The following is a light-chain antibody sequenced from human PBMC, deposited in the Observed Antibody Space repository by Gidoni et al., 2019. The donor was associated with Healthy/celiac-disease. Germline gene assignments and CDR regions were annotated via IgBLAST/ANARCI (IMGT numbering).Light chain of an antibody. J-gene: IGLJ2*01. V-gene: IGLV2-8*01. Sequence: QSALTQPPSASGSPGQSVTIPCPGTSSDVGGYNYVSWYQQHPGKAPKLMIYEVSKRPSGVPDRFSGSKSGNTASLTVSGLQAEDEADYYCSSYAGSKLLVVFGGGTKLTVL. CDR1: SSDVGGYNY. CDR3: SSYAGSKLLVV. CDR2: EVS.